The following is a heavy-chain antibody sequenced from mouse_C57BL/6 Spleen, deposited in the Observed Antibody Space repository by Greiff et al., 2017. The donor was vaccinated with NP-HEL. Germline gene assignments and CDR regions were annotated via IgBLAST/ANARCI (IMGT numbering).Heavy chain of an antibody. Sequence: VQGVESDAELVKPGASVKISCKVSGYTFTDHTIHWMKQRPEQGLEWIGYIYPRDGSTKYNEKFKGKATLTADKSSSTAYMQLNSLTSEDSAVYFCARAYGNQGYAMDYWGQGTSVTVSS. V-gene: IGHV1-78*01. CDR1: GYTFTDHT. CDR3: ARAYGNQGYAMDY. CDR2: IYPRDGST. D-gene: IGHD2-1*01. J-gene: IGHJ4*01.